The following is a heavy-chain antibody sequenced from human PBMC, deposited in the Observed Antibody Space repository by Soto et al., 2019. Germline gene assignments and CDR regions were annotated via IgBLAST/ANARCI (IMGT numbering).Heavy chain of an antibody. Sequence: SVKVSCKASGGTFSTYAINWVRQAPGRRLEWMGGIIPIFGTANYAQKFQGRVTITADESTSTAYMELSSLRSEDTAVYYCARTKARVLEWPRLYYFDYWGQVTPVTVSS. CDR1: GGTFSTYA. D-gene: IGHD3-3*01. CDR2: IIPIFGTA. J-gene: IGHJ4*02. CDR3: ARTKARVLEWPRLYYFDY. V-gene: IGHV1-69*13.